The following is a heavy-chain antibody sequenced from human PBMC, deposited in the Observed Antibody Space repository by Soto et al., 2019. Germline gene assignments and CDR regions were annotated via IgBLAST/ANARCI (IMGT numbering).Heavy chain of an antibody. V-gene: IGHV4-4*02. J-gene: IGHJ6*02. CDR3: VSKLGPYYYGLDV. Sequence: PSETLSLTCTVYGDSITNNHWWSWDRQPPGKGPELIGEIYHTGIANYNPSLESRVAFSVDKSKNQFSLSLTSVTAADTAVYYCVSKLGPYYYGLDVWGQGTTVTVSS. CDR1: GDSITNNHW. D-gene: IGHD3-16*01. CDR2: IYHTGIA.